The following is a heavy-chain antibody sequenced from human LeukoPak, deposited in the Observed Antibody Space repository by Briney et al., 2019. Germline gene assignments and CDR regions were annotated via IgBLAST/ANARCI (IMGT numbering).Heavy chain of an antibody. D-gene: IGHD1-1*01. J-gene: IGHJ3*02. CDR2: IYYSGST. V-gene: IGHV4-59*01. Sequence: SETLSLPCTVSGGSISSYYWSWIRQPPGKGLEWIGYIYYSGSTNYNPSLKSRVTISVDTSKNQFSLKLSSVTAADTAVYYCARGNWLAAAFDIWGQGTMVTVSS. CDR1: GGSISSYY. CDR3: ARGNWLAAAFDI.